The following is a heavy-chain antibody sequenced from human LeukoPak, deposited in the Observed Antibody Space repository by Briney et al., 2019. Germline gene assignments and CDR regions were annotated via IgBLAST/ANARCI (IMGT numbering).Heavy chain of an antibody. J-gene: IGHJ4*02. Sequence: KTGGSLRLSCAASGFIFSASGMNWVRQAPGKGLERVSSISSSSTYIYYADSVKGRFTISRDNAKNSLYLQMSSLSAADTAVYYCARVLPPEYTSGWYPDYWGQGTLVTVSS. D-gene: IGHD6-19*01. CDR2: ISSSSTYI. CDR3: ARVLPPEYTSGWYPDY. V-gene: IGHV3-21*01. CDR1: GFIFSASG.